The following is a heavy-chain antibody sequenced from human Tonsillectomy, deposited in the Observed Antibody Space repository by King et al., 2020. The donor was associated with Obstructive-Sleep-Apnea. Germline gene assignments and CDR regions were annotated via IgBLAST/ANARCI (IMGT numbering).Heavy chain of an antibody. CDR1: GGSIRNHY. J-gene: IGHJ5*01. CDR2: VSLSGSA. V-gene: IGHV4-59*11. Sequence: VQLQESGPGLVKPSETLSLTCTVSGGSIRNHYWTWIRQPPGKGLEWIGYVSLSGSANHNPSLKSRVTISVDTAKNQVSLKLSAVTAADTAVYYCAKFVRDWGWFDSWGQGTLVTVSP. CDR3: AKFVRDWGWFDS. D-gene: IGHD2-21*01.